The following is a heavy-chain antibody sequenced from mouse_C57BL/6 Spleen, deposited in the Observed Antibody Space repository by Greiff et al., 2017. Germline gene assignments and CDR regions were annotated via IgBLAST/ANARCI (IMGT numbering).Heavy chain of an antibody. CDR2: ISSGGSYT. CDR3: ASLITTVPDY. CDR1: GFTFSSYG. D-gene: IGHD1-1*01. J-gene: IGHJ2*01. V-gene: IGHV5-6*01. Sequence: EVHLVESGGDLVKPGGSLKLSCAASGFTFSSYGMSWVRQTPDKRLEWVATISSGGSYTYYPDSVKGRFTISRDNAKNTLYLQMSSLKSEDTAMYYCASLITTVPDYWGQGTTLTVSS.